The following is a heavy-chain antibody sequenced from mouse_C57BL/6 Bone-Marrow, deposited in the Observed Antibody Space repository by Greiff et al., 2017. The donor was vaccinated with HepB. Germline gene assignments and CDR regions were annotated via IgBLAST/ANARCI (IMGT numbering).Heavy chain of an antibody. J-gene: IGHJ4*01. CDR1: GFTFSDFY. CDR3: ARRPPYYYAMDY. V-gene: IGHV7-1*01. Sequence: EVQVVESGGGLVQSGRSLRLSCATSGFTFSDFYMEWVRQAPGKGLEWIAASRNKANDYTTEYSASVKGRFIVSRDTSQSILYLQMNALRAEDTAIYYCARRPPYYYAMDYWGQGTSVTVSS. CDR2: SRNKANDYTT.